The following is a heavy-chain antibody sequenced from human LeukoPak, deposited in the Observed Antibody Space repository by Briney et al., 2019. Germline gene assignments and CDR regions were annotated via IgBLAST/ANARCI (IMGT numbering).Heavy chain of an antibody. V-gene: IGHV4-34*01. D-gene: IGHD4-17*01. Sequence: SETLSLTCAVYGGPFSGYYWSWIRLPPGKGLEWIGEINHSGSTNYSPSLKSRVTISVEKSKNQFSLKLSSVTAADTAVYYCARGFYGDSNWFDPWGQGTLVTVSS. CDR1: GGPFSGYY. J-gene: IGHJ5*02. CDR2: INHSGST. CDR3: ARGFYGDSNWFDP.